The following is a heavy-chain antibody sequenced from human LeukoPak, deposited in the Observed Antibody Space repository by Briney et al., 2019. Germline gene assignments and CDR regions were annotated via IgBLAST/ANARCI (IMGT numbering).Heavy chain of an antibody. CDR3: ARRSIAAVYNWFDP. J-gene: IGHJ5*02. V-gene: IGHV4-39*01. D-gene: IGHD6-13*01. CDR1: GGSFSGYY. CDR2: IYYSGST. Sequence: SETLSLTCAVYGGSFSGYYWGWIRQPPGKGLEWIGSIYYSGSTYYNPSLKSRVTISVDTSKNQFSLKLSSVTAADTAVYYCARRSIAAVYNWFDPWGQGTLVTVSS.